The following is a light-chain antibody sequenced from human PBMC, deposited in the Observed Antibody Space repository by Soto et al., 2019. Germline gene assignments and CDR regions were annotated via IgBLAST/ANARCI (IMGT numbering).Light chain of an antibody. J-gene: IGKJ1*01. CDR3: QSNYILPWT. Sequence: DIQVTQSPPSLSASVGDRVTITCRASQYIGNYLNWYQHKPGKAPQLLIYTPSTLQIGVPSRFSGSVSETDFTLTITTLQPDDFASYYCQSNYILPWTFGQGTKVETK. CDR2: TPS. CDR1: QYIGNY. V-gene: IGKV1-39*01.